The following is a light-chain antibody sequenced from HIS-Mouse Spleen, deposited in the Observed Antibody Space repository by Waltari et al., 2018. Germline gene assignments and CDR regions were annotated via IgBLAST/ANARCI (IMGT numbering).Light chain of an antibody. CDR2: AAS. CDR1: QGISSY. Sequence: DIQLTQSPSFLSASVGDRVTITCRARQGISSYLAWYQQQPGKAPKLLIYAASTLQSGVPSRFSGSGSGTEFTLTICSLQPEDFATYYCQQLNSYPPTFGQGTKVEIK. J-gene: IGKJ1*01. CDR3: QQLNSYPPT. V-gene: IGKV1-9*01.